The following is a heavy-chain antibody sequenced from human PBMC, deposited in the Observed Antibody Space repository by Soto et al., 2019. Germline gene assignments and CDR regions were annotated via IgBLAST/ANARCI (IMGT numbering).Heavy chain of an antibody. D-gene: IGHD2-2*01. CDR1: GGSFSGYY. CDR2: INHSGST. Sequence: SETLSLTCAVYGGSFSGYYWSWIRQPPGKGLEWIGEINHSGSTNYNPSLKSRVTISVDTSKNQFSLKLSSVTAADTAVYYCGRGRYCSSTSCYRGYYYYMDVWGKGTTVTVSS. V-gene: IGHV4-34*01. J-gene: IGHJ6*03. CDR3: GRGRYCSSTSCYRGYYYYMDV.